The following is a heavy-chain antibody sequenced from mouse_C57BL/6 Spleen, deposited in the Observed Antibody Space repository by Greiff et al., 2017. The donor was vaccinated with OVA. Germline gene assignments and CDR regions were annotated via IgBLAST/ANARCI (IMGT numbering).Heavy chain of an antibody. V-gene: IGHV1-64*01. CDR3: ARYWDYWYFDV. D-gene: IGHD4-1*01. Sequence: QVQLQQPGAELVKPGASVKLSCKASGYTFTSYWMHWVKQRPGQGLEWIGMIHPNSGSTNYNEKFKSKATLTVDKSSSTAYMQLSSLTSEDSAVDYCARYWDYWYFDVWGTGTTVTVSS. J-gene: IGHJ1*03. CDR2: IHPNSGST. CDR1: GYTFTSYW.